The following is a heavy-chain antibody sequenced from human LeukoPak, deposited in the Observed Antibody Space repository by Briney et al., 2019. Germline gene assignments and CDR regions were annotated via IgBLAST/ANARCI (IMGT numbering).Heavy chain of an antibody. J-gene: IGHJ4*02. Sequence: SETLSLTCTVSGGSISSSSYYWGWIRQPPGKGLEWIGSIYYSGSTYYNPSLKSRVTTSVDTSKNQFSLKLSSVTAADTAVYYCARHPRNYYGSGISDYWGQGTLVTVSP. CDR2: IYYSGST. D-gene: IGHD3-10*01. CDR1: GGSISSSSYY. CDR3: ARHPRNYYGSGISDY. V-gene: IGHV4-39*01.